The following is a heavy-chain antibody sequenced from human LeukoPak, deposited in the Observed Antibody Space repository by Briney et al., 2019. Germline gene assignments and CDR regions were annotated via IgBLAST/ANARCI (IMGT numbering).Heavy chain of an antibody. D-gene: IGHD6-25*01. V-gene: IGHV4-59*01. J-gene: IGHJ2*01. Sequence: PSETLSLTCTVSGGSISSYYWSWIRQPPGKGLEWIGYIYYSGSTNYNPSLKSRVTISVDTSKNQFSLKLSSVTAADTAVYYCARVPAYSSDWYFDLWGRGTLVTVSS. CDR3: ARVPAYSSDWYFDL. CDR1: GGSISSYY. CDR2: IYYSGST.